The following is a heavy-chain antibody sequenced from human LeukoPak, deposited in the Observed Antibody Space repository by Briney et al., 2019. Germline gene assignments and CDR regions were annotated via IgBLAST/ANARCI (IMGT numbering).Heavy chain of an antibody. CDR1: GYTFTSYY. J-gene: IGHJ4*02. D-gene: IGHD3-22*01. V-gene: IGHV1-46*01. CDR2: INPSGGST. CDR3: ARVEGYYDSSAHVFDY. Sequence: ASVKVSCKASGYTFTSYYMHWVRQAPGQGLEWMGIINPSGGSTSYAQKFQGRVTMTRDMSTSTVYMELSSLRSEDTAVYYCARVEGYYDSSAHVFDYWGQGTLVTVSS.